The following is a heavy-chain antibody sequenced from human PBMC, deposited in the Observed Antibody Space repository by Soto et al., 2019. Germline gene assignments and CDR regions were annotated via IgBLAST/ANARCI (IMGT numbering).Heavy chain of an antibody. J-gene: IGHJ4*02. CDR1: GFTFSSYA. V-gene: IGHV3-23*01. Sequence: GGSLRLSCAASGFTFSSYAMSWVRQAPGKGLEWVSAISGSGGSTYYADSVKGRFTISRDNSKNTLYLQMNSLRAEDTAVYYCAKDLRGGSSGYYGTYFDYWGQGTLVTV. CDR3: AKDLRGGSSGYYGTYFDY. D-gene: IGHD3-22*01. CDR2: ISGSGGST.